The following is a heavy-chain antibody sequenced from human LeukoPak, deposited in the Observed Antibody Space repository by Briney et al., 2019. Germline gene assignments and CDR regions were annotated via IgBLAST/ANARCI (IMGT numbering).Heavy chain of an antibody. Sequence: PGGSLRLSCAASGFTFSSYAMSWVRQAPGKGLEWVSSISNSGGRTFYTDSVKGRFTISRDNSKITLYLQMNSLRAEDTAVYYCAKDPWELLLYYYGMDVWGQGTTVTVSS. J-gene: IGHJ6*02. D-gene: IGHD1-26*01. CDR2: ISNSGGRT. CDR3: AKDPWELLLYYYGMDV. CDR1: GFTFSSYA. V-gene: IGHV3-23*01.